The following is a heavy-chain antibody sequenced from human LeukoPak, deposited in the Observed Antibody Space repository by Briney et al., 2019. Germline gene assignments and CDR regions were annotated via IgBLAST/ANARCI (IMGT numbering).Heavy chain of an antibody. CDR1: GSTFTNYW. CDR3: ARDYYYGSGSYLK. J-gene: IGHJ4*02. CDR2: IKPDGSEK. Sequence: GWSLRLSCAASGSTFTNYWMSWVRQAPGKGLEWVANIKPDGSEKYYVDSVKGRFTISRDNAKNSLYLQMNSLRAEDTAVYYCARDYYYGSGSYLKWGQGTLVTVSS. V-gene: IGHV3-7*01. D-gene: IGHD3-10*01.